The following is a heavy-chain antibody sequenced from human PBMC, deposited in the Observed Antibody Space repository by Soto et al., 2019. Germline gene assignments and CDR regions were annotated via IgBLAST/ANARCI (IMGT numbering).Heavy chain of an antibody. CDR3: ARDCSVAVAGIDY. V-gene: IGHV3-7*05. CDR1: GFTFSSYW. Sequence: GGSLRLSCAASGFTFSSYWMSWVRQPPGRGLEWVANIKQDGSDKYYVDSVKGRFTISRDNAKNSLYLQMNSLRAEDTAVYYCARDCSVAVAGIDYWGQGILVTVSS. J-gene: IGHJ4*02. CDR2: IKQDGSDK. D-gene: IGHD6-19*01.